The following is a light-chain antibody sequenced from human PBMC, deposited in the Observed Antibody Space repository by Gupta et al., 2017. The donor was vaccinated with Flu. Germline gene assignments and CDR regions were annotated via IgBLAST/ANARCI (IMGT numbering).Light chain of an antibody. CDR1: QSVSSY. J-gene: IGKJ5*01. CDR3: QQHSNWPPIT. CDR2: DAS. V-gene: IGKV3-11*01. Sequence: EIVLTQSPATLSLSPGERATLSCRASQSVSSYLAWYQQKPGQAPRLLIYDASNRATGIPARFSGSGNGTDFTLTISSREPEDFAVYYCQQHSNWPPITFGQGTQLEIK.